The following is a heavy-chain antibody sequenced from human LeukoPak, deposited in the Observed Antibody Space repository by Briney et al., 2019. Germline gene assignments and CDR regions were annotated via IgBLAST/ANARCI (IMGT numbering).Heavy chain of an antibody. CDR2: INHSGTS. D-gene: IGHD2-15*01. Sequence: SETLSLTCAVYGGSFSDYYWSWIRQPPGKGLEWIAEINHSGTSNYSPSLKSRVTISVDTSKNQLSLKLNSVTAADTAVYYCARHGVATWFDPWGQGTLVTVSS. J-gene: IGHJ5*02. CDR3: ARHGVATWFDP. CDR1: GGSFSDYY. V-gene: IGHV4-34*01.